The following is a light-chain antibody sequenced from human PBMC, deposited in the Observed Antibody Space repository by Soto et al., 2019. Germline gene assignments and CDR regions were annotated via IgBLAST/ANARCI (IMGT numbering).Light chain of an antibody. CDR3: QQFNNWPPWT. CDR1: QNVGNN. J-gene: IGKJ1*01. V-gene: IGKV3-15*01. Sequence: ILVTPSTTTLSVPPGERATLSCRSGQNVGNNLVWYQQKPGQAPRLLIYGASTRAAGIPDRFSGSGSGTEFTLTISGLQSEDFAVYYCQQFNNWPPWTFGQGTKVDIK. CDR2: GAS.